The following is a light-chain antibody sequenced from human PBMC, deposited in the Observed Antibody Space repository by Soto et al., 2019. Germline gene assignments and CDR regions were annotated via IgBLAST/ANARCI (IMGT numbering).Light chain of an antibody. V-gene: IGKV3-11*01. CDR3: HQRQSWPRT. CDR2: DAS. CDR1: QSVSSY. J-gene: IGKJ1*01. Sequence: EIVLTRSPATLSLSPGERATLSCRASQSVSSYLAWYQQKPGQAPRLLIYDASNRATGIPARFSASVSGTDVTLTISDVKTEDFSLYYCHQRQSWPRTFGQGTKVDIK.